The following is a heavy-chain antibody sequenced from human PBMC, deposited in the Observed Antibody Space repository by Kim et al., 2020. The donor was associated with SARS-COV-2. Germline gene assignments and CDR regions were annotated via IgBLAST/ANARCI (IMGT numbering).Heavy chain of an antibody. CDR3: AKALRDYFGSGASTNFFYGVDV. CDR2: IWFDGSNE. CDR1: GFTFRSYG. D-gene: IGHD3-10*01. J-gene: IGHJ6*01. V-gene: IGHV3-33*06. Sequence: GGSLRLSCAASGFTFRSYGMHWVRQAPGKGLEWVAVIWFDGSNEYYADSVKGRFTISRDNSKNTLYLQMNILRAEDTAVYYCAKALRDYFGSGASTNFFYGVDVWGQGTSVTVSS.